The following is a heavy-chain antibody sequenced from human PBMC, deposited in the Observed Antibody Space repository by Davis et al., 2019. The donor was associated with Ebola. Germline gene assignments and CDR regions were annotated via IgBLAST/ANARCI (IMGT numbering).Heavy chain of an antibody. Sequence: GGSLRLSCAASGFTFSDYGMSWVRQAPGKGLEWVSSISSSSSYIYYADSVKGRFTISRDNAKNSLYLQMNSLRAEDTAVYYCARDRGSSGWYVTGDYFDYWGQGTLVTVSS. CDR3: ARDRGSSGWYVTGDYFDY. V-gene: IGHV3-21*01. D-gene: IGHD6-19*01. CDR2: ISSSSSYI. CDR1: GFTFSDYG. J-gene: IGHJ4*02.